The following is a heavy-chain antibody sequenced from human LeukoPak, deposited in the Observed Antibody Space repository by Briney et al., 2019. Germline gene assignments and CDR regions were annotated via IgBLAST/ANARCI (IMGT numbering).Heavy chain of an antibody. J-gene: IGHJ4*02. V-gene: IGHV3-7*05. CDR2: IKQDGSEK. D-gene: IGHD3-10*01. CDR1: GFTFSNYW. Sequence: GGSLRLSCEVSGFTFSNYWMSWVRQAPEKGLEWVANIKQDGSEKYYLDSVKGRFTISRDNAENSLYLQMNSLRAEDTAVYYCARCHGSGSYYNVFAYWGQGTLVTVSS. CDR3: ARCHGSGSYYNVFAY.